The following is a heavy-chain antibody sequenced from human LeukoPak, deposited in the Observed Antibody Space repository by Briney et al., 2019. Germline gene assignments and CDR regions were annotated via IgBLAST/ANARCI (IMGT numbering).Heavy chain of an antibody. V-gene: IGHV3-30-3*01. J-gene: IGHJ4*02. CDR1: GFTFSSYA. Sequence: GGSLRLSCAASGFTFSSYAMHWVRQAPGKGLEWVAVISYDGSNKYYADSVKGRFTISRDNSKNTLYLQMNSLRAEDTAVYYCAKVSLWGGRDPWPYWGQGTLVTVSS. CDR2: ISYDGSNK. D-gene: IGHD3-10*01. CDR3: AKVSLWGGRDPWPY.